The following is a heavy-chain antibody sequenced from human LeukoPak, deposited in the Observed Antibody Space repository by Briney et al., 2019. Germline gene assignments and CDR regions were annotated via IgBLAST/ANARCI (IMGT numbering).Heavy chain of an antibody. CDR1: GYSFTSYW. J-gene: IGHJ3*02. CDR2: IYPGDSDT. V-gene: IGHV5-51*01. Sequence: RGESLKISCKGSGYSFTSYWIGWVRQMPGKGLEWMGIIYPGDSDTRYSPSFQGQVTISADKSISTAYLQWSSLKASGTAMYYCARPQWELLQDDAFDIWGQGTMVTVSS. D-gene: IGHD1-26*01. CDR3: ARPQWELLQDDAFDI.